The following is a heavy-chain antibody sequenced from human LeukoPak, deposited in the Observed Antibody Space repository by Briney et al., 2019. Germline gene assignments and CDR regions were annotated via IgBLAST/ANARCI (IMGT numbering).Heavy chain of an antibody. CDR3: ARYDFWSGYPLDY. J-gene: IGHJ4*02. Sequence: SETLSLTCAVYGGSFSGYYWSWIRQPPGKGLEWIGEINHSGSTNYNPSLKSRVTISVDTSKNQFSLKLSSVTAADTAVYYCARYDFWSGYPLDYWGQRTLVTVSS. CDR1: GGSFSGYY. V-gene: IGHV4-34*01. CDR2: INHSGST. D-gene: IGHD3-3*01.